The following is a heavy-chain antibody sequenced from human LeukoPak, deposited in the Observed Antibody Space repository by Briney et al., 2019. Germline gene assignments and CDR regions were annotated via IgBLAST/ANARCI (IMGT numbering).Heavy chain of an antibody. CDR2: INHSGST. CDR1: GGSFSGYY. V-gene: IGHV4-34*01. D-gene: IGHD6-13*01. Sequence: SETLSLTCAVYGGSFSGYYWSWIRQPPGKGLEWIGEINHSGSTNYNPSLKSRVTISVDTSKNQFSLKLSSVTAADTAVYYCAGGSSSWYGLGYSYGNYFDYWGQGTLVTVSS. J-gene: IGHJ4*02. CDR3: AGGSSSWYGLGYSYGNYFDY.